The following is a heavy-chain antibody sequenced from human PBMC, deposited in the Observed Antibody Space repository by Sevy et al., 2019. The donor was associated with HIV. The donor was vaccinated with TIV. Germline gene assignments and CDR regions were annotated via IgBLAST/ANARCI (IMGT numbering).Heavy chain of an antibody. V-gene: IGHV4-59*08. CDR2: IYYNGHI. J-gene: IGHJ4*02. CDR3: AGENAWGRGYS. D-gene: IGHD1-26*01. Sequence: SETLSLTCTVSGGSITSLYWNWIRQPPGQGLEWIANIYYNGHINYNPSLKSRVTLSLDTSKNQCSLRLSSVTAADTAMYYCAGENAWGRGYSWGQGTLVTVSS. CDR1: GGSITSLY.